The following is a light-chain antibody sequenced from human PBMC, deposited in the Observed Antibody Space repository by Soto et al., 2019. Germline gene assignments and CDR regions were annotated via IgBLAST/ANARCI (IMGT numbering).Light chain of an antibody. CDR3: AAWDDSLNGLVV. CDR1: SSNIGSNT. V-gene: IGLV1-44*01. J-gene: IGLJ2*01. CDR2: SNN. Sequence: QSVLTQPPSASGTPGQRVTISCSGSSSNIGSNTVNWYQQLPGTAPKLLIYSNNQRPSGVHVRFSGSKSGTSASLAISGLQSEDEADYYCAAWDDSLNGLVVFGGGTKLTVL.